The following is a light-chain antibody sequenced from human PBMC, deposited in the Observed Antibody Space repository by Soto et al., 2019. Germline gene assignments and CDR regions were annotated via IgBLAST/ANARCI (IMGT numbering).Light chain of an antibody. V-gene: IGLV2-14*01. Sequence: QSVLTQPASVSGSPGQSITISCTGTTSDVGGYDYVSWYQQHPDKPPKLMIYDVSNRPSGVSNRFSGSKSGNTASLTISGLQAEDEADYYCSSYTSTNTAFVFGTGTKLTVL. CDR1: TSDVGGYDY. J-gene: IGLJ1*01. CDR3: SSYTSTNTAFV. CDR2: DVS.